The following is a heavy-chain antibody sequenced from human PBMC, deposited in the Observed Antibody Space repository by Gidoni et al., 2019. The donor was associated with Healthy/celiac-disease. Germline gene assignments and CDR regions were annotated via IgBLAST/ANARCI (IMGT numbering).Heavy chain of an antibody. V-gene: IGHV1-2*02. CDR2: INPNSGGT. Sequence: QVQLVQSGAEVKKPGASVKVSCKASGYTFTGYYMHWVRQAPGQGLEWMGWINPNSGGTNYAQKFQGRVTMTRDTSISTAYMELSRLRSDDTAVYYCATKTGYCSGGSCYPIYYYYGMDVWGQGTTVTVSS. CDR1: GYTFTGYY. CDR3: ATKTGYCSGGSCYPIYYYYGMDV. J-gene: IGHJ6*02. D-gene: IGHD2-15*01.